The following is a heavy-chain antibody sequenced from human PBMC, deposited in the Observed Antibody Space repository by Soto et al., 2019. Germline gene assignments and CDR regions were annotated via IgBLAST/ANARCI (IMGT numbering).Heavy chain of an antibody. CDR1: GYTFTGYY. Sequence: ASVKVSCKASGYTFTGYYMHWLRESAGQGLEWMGWINPNSGGTNYAQKFQGRVTMTRDTSISTAYMELSRLRSDDTAVYYCARSSKRPYYYDSSGYCLAYWGQGTLVTVSS. CDR3: ARSSKRPYYYDSSGYCLAY. D-gene: IGHD3-22*01. V-gene: IGHV1-2*02. J-gene: IGHJ4*02. CDR2: INPNSGGT.